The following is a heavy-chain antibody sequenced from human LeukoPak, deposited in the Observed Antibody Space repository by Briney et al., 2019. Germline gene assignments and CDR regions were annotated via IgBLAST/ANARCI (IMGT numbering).Heavy chain of an antibody. V-gene: IGHV1-8*03. D-gene: IGHD3-22*01. CDR1: GHTFTSYD. CDR2: MNPNSGNT. CDR3: ARGRISGYYFSFDY. Sequence: ASVKVSCKASGHTFTSYDVNWVRQATGLGLEWMGWMNPNSGNTGYAQKFQGRVTITRNTSISTAYMELSSLRSEDTAVYYCARGRISGYYFSFDYWGQGTLVTVSS. J-gene: IGHJ4*02.